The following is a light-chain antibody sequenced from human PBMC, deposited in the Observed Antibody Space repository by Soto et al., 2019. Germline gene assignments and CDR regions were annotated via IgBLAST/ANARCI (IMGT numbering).Light chain of an antibody. CDR1: DIGSKT. J-gene: IGLJ3*02. V-gene: IGLV3-21*02. Sequence: SYELSQPPSVSVAPGQTAMITCGGNDIGSKTVQWYQQRPGQAPVLVVYDDRYRPSGIPERFSGSNSGSTATLTISRVEAGDEADYYCQVWDRNNNDVLFGGGTKLTVL. CDR3: QVWDRNNNDVL. CDR2: DDR.